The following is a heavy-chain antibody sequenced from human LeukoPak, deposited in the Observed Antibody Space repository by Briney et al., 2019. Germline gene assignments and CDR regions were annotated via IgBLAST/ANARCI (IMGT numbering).Heavy chain of an antibody. V-gene: IGHV3-53*01. CDR3: ARRAGEYSHPYDY. CDR2: IYSGGNT. CDR1: GFTVISNS. D-gene: IGHD2-15*01. J-gene: IGHJ4*02. Sequence: GGSLRLSCTVSGFTVISNSWSWVRQAPGKGLEWVSFIYSGGNTHYSDSVKGRFTISRDNSKNTLYLQMNSLRAEDTAIYYCARRAGEYSHPYDYWGQGILVTVSS.